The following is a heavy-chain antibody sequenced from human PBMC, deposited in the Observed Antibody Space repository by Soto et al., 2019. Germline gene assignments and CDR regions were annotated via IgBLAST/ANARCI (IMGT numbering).Heavy chain of an antibody. Sequence: ASVKVSCKASGYTFTGHSMHWVRHAPGQGLDWMGIINPGGGAATYTQKLQGRVTLTRDTSMTTVYMELSSLRSEDTAVYYCARAYSGNLSPDYWGQGALVTVS. CDR3: ARAYSGNLSPDY. CDR1: GYTFTGHS. D-gene: IGHD4-4*01. V-gene: IGHV1-46*01. J-gene: IGHJ4*02. CDR2: INPGGGAA.